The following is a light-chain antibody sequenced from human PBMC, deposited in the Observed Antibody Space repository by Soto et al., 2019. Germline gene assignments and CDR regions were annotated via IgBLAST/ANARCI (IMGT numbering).Light chain of an antibody. CDR1: QSVSSTY. J-gene: IGKJ1*01. CDR2: GAS. Sequence: IVLTQSPGTLSLSPGERATLSCRASQSVSSTYLAWCQQKPGQAPRLLIYGASTRATGIPDRFSGTGSGTDFTLTISSLQPDDFATYYCQQYSTYTPRTFGQGTKVDIK. CDR3: QQYSTYTPRT. V-gene: IGKV3-20*01.